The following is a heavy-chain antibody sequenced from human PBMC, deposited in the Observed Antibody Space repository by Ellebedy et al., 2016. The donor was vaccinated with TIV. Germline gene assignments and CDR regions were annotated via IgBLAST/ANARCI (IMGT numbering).Heavy chain of an antibody. Sequence: MPSETLSLTCGVSGGSINSDNYWSWVRQSPGRGLEWIGEVYHSGHTNYNPSLRSRVSISVDKSKSQFSLRLRSMTAADTAVYYCARDWTRGGGYFASWCDPWGQGTPVTVSS. CDR2: VYHSGHT. J-gene: IGHJ5*02. V-gene: IGHV4-4*02. D-gene: IGHD2/OR15-2a*01. CDR1: GGSINSDNY. CDR3: ARDWTRGGGYFASWCDP.